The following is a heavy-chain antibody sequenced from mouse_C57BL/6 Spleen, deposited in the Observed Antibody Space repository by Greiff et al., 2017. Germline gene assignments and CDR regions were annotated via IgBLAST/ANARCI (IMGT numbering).Heavy chain of an antibody. CDR3: AKLGPLYFDY. Sequence: QVQLKQSGPELVKPGASVKISCKASGYAFSSSWMNWVKQRPGKGLEWIGRIYPGDGDTNYNGKFKGKATLTADKSSSTAYMQLSSLTSEDSAVXFCAKLGPLYFDYWGQGTTLTVSS. CDR1: GYAFSSSW. CDR2: IYPGDGDT. D-gene: IGHD4-1*01. V-gene: IGHV1-82*01. J-gene: IGHJ2*01.